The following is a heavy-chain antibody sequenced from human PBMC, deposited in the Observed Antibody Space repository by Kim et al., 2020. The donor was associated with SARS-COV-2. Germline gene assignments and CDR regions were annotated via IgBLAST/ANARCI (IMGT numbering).Heavy chain of an antibody. CDR2: INPSGGST. D-gene: IGHD3-9*01. CDR1: GYTFTSYY. Sequence: ASVKVSCKASGYTFTSYYMHWVRQAPGQGLEWMGIINPSGGSTSYAQKFQGRVTMTRDTSTSTVYMELSSLRSEDTAVYYCARDRDILTGYLPYYYYYYGMDVWGQGTTVTVSS. CDR3: ARDRDILTGYLPYYYYYYGMDV. J-gene: IGHJ6*02. V-gene: IGHV1-46*01.